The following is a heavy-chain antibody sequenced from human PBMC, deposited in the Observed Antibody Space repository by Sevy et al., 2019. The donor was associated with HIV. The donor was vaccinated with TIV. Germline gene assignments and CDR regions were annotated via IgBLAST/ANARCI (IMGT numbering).Heavy chain of an antibody. J-gene: IGHJ3*02. CDR3: ARFPPQRAFDI. Sequence: GGSLRLSCEAFGFAFSYYAMHWVRQVPGKGLEWLAVVSYDGSNTSYADSVKGRFTVSRDNSKNTLYLQMNSLRRDDTAVFYCARFPPQRAFDIWGQGTTVTVSS. CDR2: VSYDGSNT. V-gene: IGHV3-30-3*01. CDR1: GFAFSYYA.